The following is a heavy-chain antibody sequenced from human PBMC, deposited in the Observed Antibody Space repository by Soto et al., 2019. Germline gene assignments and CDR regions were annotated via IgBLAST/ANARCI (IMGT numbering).Heavy chain of an antibody. V-gene: IGHV4-4*02. J-gene: IGHJ4*02. Sequence: QVQLQESGPGLVKPSGTLSLTCAVSGGSISSSNWWSWVRQPPGKGLEWIGEIYHSGSTNYNPSLKSRVSIAVXXSKNQFSRKLSSVTAADTAVYHCARCITAAGPIDYWGQGTLVTVSS. CDR2: IYHSGST. D-gene: IGHD6-13*01. CDR3: ARCITAAGPIDY. CDR1: GGSISSSNW.